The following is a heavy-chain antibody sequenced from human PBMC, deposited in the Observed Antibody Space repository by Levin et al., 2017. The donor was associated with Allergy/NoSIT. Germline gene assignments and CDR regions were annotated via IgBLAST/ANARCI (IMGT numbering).Heavy chain of an antibody. V-gene: IGHV3-9*01. J-gene: IGHJ4*02. CDR1: GFTFDDYA. CDR3: AKDIGGGYSSFLFDY. D-gene: IGHD6-13*01. Sequence: AGGSLRLSCAASGFTFDDYAMHWVRQAPGKGLEWVSGISWNSGSIGYADSVKGRFTISRDNAKNSLYLQMNSLRAEDTALYYCAKDIGGGYSSFLFDYWGQGTLVTVSS. CDR2: ISWNSGSI.